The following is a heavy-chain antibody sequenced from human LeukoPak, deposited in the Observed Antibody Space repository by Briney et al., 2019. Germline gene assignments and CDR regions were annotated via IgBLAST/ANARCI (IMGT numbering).Heavy chain of an antibody. D-gene: IGHD2-2*01. CDR1: GGSFSGYY. V-gene: IGHV4-34*01. CDR2: INHSGST. J-gene: IGHJ5*02. CDR3: ARRSPLVPAAMWYNWFDP. Sequence: SETLSLTCAVYGGSFSGYYWSWIRQPPGKGLEWIGEINHSGSTNYNPSLKSRVTISVDTSKNQFSLKLSSVTAADTAVYYCARRSPLVPAAMWYNWFDPWGQGTLVTVSS.